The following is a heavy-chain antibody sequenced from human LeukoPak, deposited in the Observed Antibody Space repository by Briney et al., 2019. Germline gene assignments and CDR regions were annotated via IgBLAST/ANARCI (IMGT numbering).Heavy chain of an antibody. Sequence: SETLSLTCTVSGGSISSYYWSWIRQPAGKGLEWIGRIYTSGSTNYNPSLKSRVTMSVDTSKNQFSLKLSSVTAADTAVYYCARDRPVFRYGDYAQVGAFDIWGQGTMVTVSS. V-gene: IGHV4-4*07. CDR2: IYTSGST. CDR1: GGSISSYY. D-gene: IGHD4-17*01. CDR3: ARDRPVFRYGDYAQVGAFDI. J-gene: IGHJ3*02.